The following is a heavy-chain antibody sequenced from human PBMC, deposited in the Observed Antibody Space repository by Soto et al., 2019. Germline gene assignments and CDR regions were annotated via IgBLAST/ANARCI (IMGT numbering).Heavy chain of an antibody. Sequence: EVQLVESGGGLVKPGGSLRLSCAASGFTFSSYSMNWVRQAPGKGLEWVSSISSSSSYIYYADSVKGRFTISRDNAKNSLYLQMNSLRAEDTAVYYCAGALYYYDSSGYYGSWGQGTLVTVSS. CDR1: GFTFSSYS. CDR2: ISSSSSYI. V-gene: IGHV3-21*01. CDR3: AGALYYYDSSGYYGS. D-gene: IGHD3-22*01. J-gene: IGHJ5*02.